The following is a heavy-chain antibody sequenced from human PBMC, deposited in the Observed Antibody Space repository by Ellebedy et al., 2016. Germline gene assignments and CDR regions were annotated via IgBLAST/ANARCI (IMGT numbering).Heavy chain of an antibody. J-gene: IGHJ4*02. CDR1: GYTLTELS. V-gene: IGHV1-24*01. D-gene: IGHD3-3*01. CDR3: ATGQSVSVLRFLEWLLPFDY. CDR2: FDPEDGET. Sequence: ASVKVSCXVSGYTLTELSMHWVRQAPGKGLEWMGGFDPEDGETIYAQKFQGRVTMTEDTSTDTAYMELSSLRSEDTAVYYCATGQSVSVLRFLEWLLPFDYWGQGTLVTVSS.